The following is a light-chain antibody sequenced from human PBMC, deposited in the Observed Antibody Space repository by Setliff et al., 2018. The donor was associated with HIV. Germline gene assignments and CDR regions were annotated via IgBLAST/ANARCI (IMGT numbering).Light chain of an antibody. Sequence: QSDLTQPASVSGSPGQSITMSCTGTRSDVGSYNLVSWYQQHPGKAPKLMLYEVNKRPSGVSNRFSGSKSGNTASLTISGLQAEDEADYYCCSYAGSITYVFGPGTKVTVL. J-gene: IGLJ1*01. CDR2: EVN. CDR1: RSDVGSYNL. CDR3: CSYAGSITYV. V-gene: IGLV2-23*02.